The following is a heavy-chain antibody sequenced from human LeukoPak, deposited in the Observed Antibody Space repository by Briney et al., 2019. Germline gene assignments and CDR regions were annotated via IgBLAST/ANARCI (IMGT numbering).Heavy chain of an antibody. V-gene: IGHV3-23*01. CDR1: GFTFSSYA. D-gene: IGHD6-13*01. CDR2: ISGSGGST. Sequence: GGSLRLSCAASGFTFSSYAMSWVRQAPGKGLEWVSAISGSGGSTYYADSVKGRFTISRDNSKNTLYLQMNSLRAEDTAVYYCARGTGYSSSWIGVWGKGTTVTVSS. J-gene: IGHJ6*04. CDR3: ARGTGYSSSWIGV.